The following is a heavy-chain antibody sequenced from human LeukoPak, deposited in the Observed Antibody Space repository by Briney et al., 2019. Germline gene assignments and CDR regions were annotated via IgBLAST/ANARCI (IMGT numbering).Heavy chain of an antibody. CDR1: GYTFTGYY. Sequence: ASVKVSCKASGYTFTGYYMHWVRQAPGQGLEWMGWINPNSGGTNYAQKFQGRVTMTGDTSISTAYMELSRLRSDDTAVYYCARGLGDFWSGLSWFDPWGQGTLVTVSS. CDR3: ARGLGDFWSGLSWFDP. D-gene: IGHD3-3*01. V-gene: IGHV1-2*02. J-gene: IGHJ5*02. CDR2: INPNSGGT.